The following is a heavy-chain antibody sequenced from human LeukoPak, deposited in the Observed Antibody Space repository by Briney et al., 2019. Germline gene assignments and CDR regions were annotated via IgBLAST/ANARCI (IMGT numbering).Heavy chain of an antibody. CDR2: INPNSGGT. Sequence: ASVKVSCKASGYTFTGNYMHWVRQAPGQGLEWMGWINPNSGGTNYAQKFQGRVTMTRDTSISTAYMELSRLRSDDTAVYYCARDSADSSGYYINWFDPWGQGTLVTVSS. D-gene: IGHD3-22*01. V-gene: IGHV1-2*02. J-gene: IGHJ5*02. CDR1: GYTFTGNY. CDR3: ARDSADSSGYYINWFDP.